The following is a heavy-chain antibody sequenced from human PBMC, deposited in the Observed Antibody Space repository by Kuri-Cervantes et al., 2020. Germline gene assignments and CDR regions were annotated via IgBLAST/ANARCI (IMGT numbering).Heavy chain of an antibody. CDR2: ISGSGGST. V-gene: IGHV3-23*01. CDR1: GFTFSSYA. D-gene: IGHD6-13*01. CDR3: AKYLNSSSWYYLDY. J-gene: IGHJ4*02. Sequence: GGSLRLSCAASGFTFSSYAMSWVRQAPGKGLEWVSAISGSGGSTYYADSVKGRFTISRDNSKNTLYLQMNSLRAEDTAVYYCAKYLNSSSWYYLDYWGQGTLVTVSS.